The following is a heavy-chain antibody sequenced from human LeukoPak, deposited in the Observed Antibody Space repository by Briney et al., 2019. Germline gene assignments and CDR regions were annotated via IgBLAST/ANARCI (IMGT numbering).Heavy chain of an antibody. CDR1: GGSFSDSY. J-gene: IGHJ4*02. CDR2: ISHSGDT. V-gene: IGHV4-34*01. Sequence: SETLSLTCAVYGGSFSDSYWSWIRQPPGEGLEWVGEISHSGDTNYNPSLKSRVTISVVTSKNQFSLNLSSVTAADTAVYYCARGSNSVAYWGQGTLVTVSS. CDR3: ARGSNSVAY. D-gene: IGHD4-23*01.